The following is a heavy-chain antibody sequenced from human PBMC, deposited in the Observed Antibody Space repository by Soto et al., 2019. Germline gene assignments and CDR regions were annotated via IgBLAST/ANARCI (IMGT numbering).Heavy chain of an antibody. J-gene: IGHJ4*02. Sequence: GESLKISCQGSGFNFANSWIGWVRQVPGEGLEWVGMISPGDSQTRYSPSFQGQVTISADKSINTAYLQWSSLKASDTAMYYCARRDAASYSSATYCPFNYWGQGTLVTVSS. V-gene: IGHV5-51*01. CDR2: ISPGDSQT. D-gene: IGHD3-10*01. CDR1: GFNFANSW. CDR3: ARRDAASYSSATYCPFNY.